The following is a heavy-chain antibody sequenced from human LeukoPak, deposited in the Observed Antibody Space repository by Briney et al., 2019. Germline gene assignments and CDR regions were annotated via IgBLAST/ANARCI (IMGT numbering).Heavy chain of an antibody. CDR1: GGSISSYY. V-gene: IGHV4-59*01. CDR3: AGSGSYYYFDY. CDR2: IYYSGST. D-gene: IGHD1-26*01. J-gene: IGHJ4*02. Sequence: PSGTLSLTCTVSGGSISSYYWNWIRRPPGKGLEWIGYIYYSGSTNYTPSLKSRVTISIDTSKNHFSLKLSSVTAADTAVYYCAGSGSYYYFDYWGQGTLVTVPS.